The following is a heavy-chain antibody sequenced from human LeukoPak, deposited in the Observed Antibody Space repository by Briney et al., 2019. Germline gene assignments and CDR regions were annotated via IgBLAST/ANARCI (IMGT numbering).Heavy chain of an antibody. J-gene: IGHJ4*02. CDR2: IYYSGTT. CDR3: ARGFDSKSTYFDY. Sequence: PSETLSLSCTVSGGSISNSYWNWIRQPPGKGLEWIGYIYYSGTTKYNPSLRRRVTISVDTSKNQFSLRLTSVTAADTAVYYCARGFDSKSTYFDYWGQGTLVTVSS. CDR1: GGSISNSY. D-gene: IGHD5-12*01. V-gene: IGHV4-59*01.